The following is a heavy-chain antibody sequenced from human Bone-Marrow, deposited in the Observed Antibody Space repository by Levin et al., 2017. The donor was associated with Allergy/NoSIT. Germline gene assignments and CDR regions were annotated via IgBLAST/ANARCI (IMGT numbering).Heavy chain of an antibody. V-gene: IGHV3-23*01. CDR1: GFTFSSYA. CDR3: AKAFWSGYNYYYGMDV. J-gene: IGHJ6*02. Sequence: GGSLRLSCAASGFTFSSYAMSWVRQAPGKGLEWVSAISGSGGSTYYADSVKGRFTISRDNSKNTLYLQMNSLRAEDTAVYYCAKAFWSGYNYYYGMDVWGQGTTVTVSS. D-gene: IGHD3-3*01. CDR2: ISGSGGST.